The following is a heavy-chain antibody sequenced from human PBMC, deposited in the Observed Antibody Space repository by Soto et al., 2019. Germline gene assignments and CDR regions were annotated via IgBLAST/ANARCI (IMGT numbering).Heavy chain of an antibody. D-gene: IGHD6-19*01. Sequence: QLQLQESGSGLVKPSQTLSLTCAVSGGSISRGGYSWSWIRQPPGKGLGWIGYIYQSGSTYYNPSLKSRVTISVDRSKNQFSLQLSSVPAADTAVYYCARAGGLGAVAVDYWGQGTLVTGSS. CDR3: ARAGGLGAVAVDY. J-gene: IGHJ4*02. CDR1: GGSISRGGYS. V-gene: IGHV4-30-2*01. CDR2: IYQSGST.